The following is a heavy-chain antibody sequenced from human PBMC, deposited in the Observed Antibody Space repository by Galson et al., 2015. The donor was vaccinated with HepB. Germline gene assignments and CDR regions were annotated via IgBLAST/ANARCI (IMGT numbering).Heavy chain of an antibody. J-gene: IGHJ4*02. CDR1: GFTFTSYN. CDR3: ARDSNWNFDY. CDR2: ISDDGKTA. D-gene: IGHD1-1*01. V-gene: IGHV3-30*01. Sequence: SLRLSCATSGFTFTSYNMRWVRQSPVKGLEWLAIISDDGKTAFYADSVKGRFTISRDNSKNTLSLQMNSLRPDDTAVYYCARDSNWNFDYWGQGTLVTVSS.